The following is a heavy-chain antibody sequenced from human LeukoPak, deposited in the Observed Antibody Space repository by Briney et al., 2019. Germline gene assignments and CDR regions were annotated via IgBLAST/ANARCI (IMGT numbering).Heavy chain of an antibody. V-gene: IGHV3-53*01. CDR1: GFTVSSNY. CDR3: ARDPPRGFGNAFDI. D-gene: IGHD2-15*01. Sequence: GGSLRLSCVASGFTVSSNYMNWVRQAPGKGLEWVSVLYSGGSTKYAESVKGRFTISRDNSENKLYLQMNSLRVEDTAMYFCARDPPRGFGNAFDIWGQGTMVTVSP. J-gene: IGHJ3*02. CDR2: LYSGGST.